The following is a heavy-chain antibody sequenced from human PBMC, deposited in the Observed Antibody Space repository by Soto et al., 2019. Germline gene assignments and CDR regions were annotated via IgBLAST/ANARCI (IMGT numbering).Heavy chain of an antibody. J-gene: IGHJ4*02. CDR2: IGTAGDT. CDR1: GFTFSSYD. CDR3: ARAIAVAATYYFDY. D-gene: IGHD6-19*01. Sequence: EVQLVESGGGLVQPGGSLRLSCAASGFTFSSYDMHWVRQATGKGLEWVSAIGTAGDTYYPGSVKGRFTISRENAKNSLYLQMNSLRAEDTAVYYCARAIAVAATYYFDYWGQGTLVTVSS. V-gene: IGHV3-13*01.